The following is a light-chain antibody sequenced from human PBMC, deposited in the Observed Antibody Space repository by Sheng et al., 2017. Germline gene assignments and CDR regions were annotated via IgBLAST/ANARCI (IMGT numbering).Light chain of an antibody. J-gene: IGKJ5*01. CDR1: QSLLHSNGYNY. CDR3: MQALQTPFT. V-gene: IGKV2-28*01. Sequence: DIVMTQSPLSLPVTPGEPASIPCRSSQSLLHSNGYNYLDWYLQKPGQSPQLLIYLGSNRASGVPDRFSGSGSGTDFTLKINRVEAEDVGVYYCMQALQTPFTFGQGTRLEIK. CDR2: LGS.